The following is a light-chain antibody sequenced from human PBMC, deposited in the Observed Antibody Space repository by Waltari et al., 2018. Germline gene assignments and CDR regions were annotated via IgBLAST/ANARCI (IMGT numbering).Light chain of an antibody. CDR3: QQYHTTPFT. CDR2: WAS. V-gene: IGKV4-1*01. J-gene: IGKJ5*01. CDR1: QSVLYSSEHKNL. Sequence: IVMTQSPDSLAVFLGERATINCKSSQSVLYSSEHKNLIAWYPQKPGQPPKLLIYWASARESGVPDRFSGSGSGTDFTLTISSLQAEDVAVYYCQQYHTTPFTFGQGTRLEIK.